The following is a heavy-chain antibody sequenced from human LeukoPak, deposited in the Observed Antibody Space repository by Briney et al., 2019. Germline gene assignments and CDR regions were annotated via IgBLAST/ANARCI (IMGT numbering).Heavy chain of an antibody. CDR3: ARVSGRYSSSLEIPPGFDY. Sequence: SQTLSLTCTVSGGSISSGGYYWSWIRQPPGKGLEWIGYIYHSGSTYYNPSLKSRVTISVDRSKNQFSLKLSSVTAADTAVYYCARVSGRYSSSLEIPPGFDYWGQGTLVTVSS. D-gene: IGHD6-13*01. CDR1: GGSISSGGYY. V-gene: IGHV4-30-2*01. CDR2: IYHSGST. J-gene: IGHJ4*02.